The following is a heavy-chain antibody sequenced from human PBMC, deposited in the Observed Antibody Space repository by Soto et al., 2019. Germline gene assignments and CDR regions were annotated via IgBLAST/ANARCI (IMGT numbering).Heavy chain of an antibody. Sequence: GGSPRIPCAACGFTVCSYAMGGVRQEPGKGLEWVSDISGSGGSTYSAASVKSRFTISRDNSKNTLYLQMNSLRAEDTAVYYCARDSPVENCSGGSCYSGSLDYWGQGTLVTVSS. CDR1: GFTVCSYA. J-gene: IGHJ4*02. CDR2: ISGSGGST. V-gene: IGHV3-23*01. D-gene: IGHD2-15*01. CDR3: ARDSPVENCSGGSCYSGSLDY.